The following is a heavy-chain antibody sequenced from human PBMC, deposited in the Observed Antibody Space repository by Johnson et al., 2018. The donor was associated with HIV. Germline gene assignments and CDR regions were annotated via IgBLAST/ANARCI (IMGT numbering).Heavy chain of an antibody. D-gene: IGHD6-13*01. CDR1: GFTFSRYD. Sequence: QVQLVESGGGLVQPGGSLRLSCAASGFTFSRYDMHWVRQAPGKGLEWVAVISYDGRKKYYADSVKGRFTIASDNSKNTLYLQMGSLRAEDMAVYYCARVYSSSWPAYDAFDIWGQWTMVTVSS. V-gene: IGHV3-30*14. J-gene: IGHJ3*02. CDR3: ARVYSSSWPAYDAFDI. CDR2: ISYDGRKK.